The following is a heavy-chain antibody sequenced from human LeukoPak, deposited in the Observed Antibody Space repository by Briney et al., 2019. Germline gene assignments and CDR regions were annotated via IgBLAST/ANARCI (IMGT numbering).Heavy chain of an antibody. J-gene: IGHJ4*02. CDR3: ARVATPDVSSPLDF. CDR2: IFSRGGA. D-gene: IGHD6-19*01. V-gene: IGHV4-4*07. CDR1: GGSITGFF. Sequence: PSETLSLTCAVSGGSITGFFWTWIRQPAGEGLQYIGRIFSRGGANYNPSLQSRVAMSVDTSQNLFSLKLTSVTAADTAVYSCARVATPDVSSPLDFWGQGILVTVSS.